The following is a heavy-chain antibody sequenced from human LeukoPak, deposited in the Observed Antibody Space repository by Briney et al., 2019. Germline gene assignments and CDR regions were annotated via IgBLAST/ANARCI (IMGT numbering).Heavy chain of an antibody. CDR1: GYSISSGYY. Sequence: SETLSLTCAVSGYSISSGYYWGWIRPPPGKGLEWIGSIYHGGSTYYNPSLKSRVTISVDTSKNQFSLKLSSVTAADTAVYYCASDYGDHLFDYWGQGTLVTVSS. CDR2: IYHGGST. J-gene: IGHJ4*02. V-gene: IGHV4-38-2*01. CDR3: ASDYGDHLFDY. D-gene: IGHD4-17*01.